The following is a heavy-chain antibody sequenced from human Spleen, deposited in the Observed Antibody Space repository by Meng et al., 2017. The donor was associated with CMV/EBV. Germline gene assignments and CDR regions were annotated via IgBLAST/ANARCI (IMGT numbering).Heavy chain of an antibody. J-gene: IGHJ4*02. CDR2: IYWDDDK. Sequence: TFSGFSLNTGGVGVAWIRQPPGKALEWLALIYWDDDKRYSPSLKTRLTITKDTSKNHVVLTLTNMNPVDTATYYCAHIPGSEYYFDFWGQGTLVTVSS. CDR1: GFSLNTGGVG. D-gene: IGHD1-14*01. V-gene: IGHV2-5*02. CDR3: AHIPGSEYYFDF.